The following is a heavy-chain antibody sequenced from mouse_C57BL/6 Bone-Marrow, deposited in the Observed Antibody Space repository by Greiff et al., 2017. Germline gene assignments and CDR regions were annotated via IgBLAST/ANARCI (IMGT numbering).Heavy chain of an antibody. V-gene: IGHV5-6*02. CDR2: ISSGGGYT. CDR3: ARRGLRWYLDD. J-gene: IGHJ2*01. CDR1: GFTFSSYG. Sequence: EVNVVESGGDLVKPGGSLKLSCAASGFTFSSYGMSWVRQTPDKRLEWVATISSGGGYTYYPDSFKGRFTLSRAHAYNTRYLQIGSLKSEDTAMYYCARRGLRWYLDDWGQGTTLTVSS. D-gene: IGHD2-1*01.